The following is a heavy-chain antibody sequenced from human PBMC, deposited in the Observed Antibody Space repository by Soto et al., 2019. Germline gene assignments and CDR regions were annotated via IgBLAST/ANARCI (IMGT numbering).Heavy chain of an antibody. CDR3: ARGARDYDLWSGYFHFYGMDV. CDR2: MNPNSGNT. Sequence: GAPVKVSSKSSGYTFTSYVINWVRQATGQGLEWMGWMNPNSGNTGYAQKFQGRVTMTRNTSISTAYMELSSLRSEDTAVYYCARGARDYDLWSGYFHFYGMDVWGEETTVTVSS. J-gene: IGHJ6*04. V-gene: IGHV1-8*01. D-gene: IGHD3-3*01. CDR1: GYTFTSYV.